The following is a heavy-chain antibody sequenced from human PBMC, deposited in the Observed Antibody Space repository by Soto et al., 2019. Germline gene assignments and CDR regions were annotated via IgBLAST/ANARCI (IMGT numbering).Heavy chain of an antibody. J-gene: IGHJ6*02. CDR2: ISYDGAYK. V-gene: IGHV3-30-3*01. Sequence: AGGSLRLSCAASGFSFDTYAMHWVRQAPGKGLEWLAVISYDGAYKYYAESVKGRLTISRDNSKNTLYLQLSSVTAADTAVYYCARQGVGGGSYYRDYYYYGMGVWGQGTTVTVSS. D-gene: IGHD2-15*01. CDR3: ARQGVGGGSYYRDYYYYGMGV. CDR1: GFSFDTYA.